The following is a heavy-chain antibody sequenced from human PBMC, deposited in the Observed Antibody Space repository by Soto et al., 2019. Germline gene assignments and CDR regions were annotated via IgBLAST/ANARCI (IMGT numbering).Heavy chain of an antibody. CDR2: ISGGGGSA. Sequence: EVQLLESGGGLVKPGGSLRLSCTDSGFRFSNSAMSWVRQAPGKGLEWVSTISGGGGSAFSADSVKGRFTISRDNSKSTLYLQMNSLRAEDTAVYFCAKQGNQDIVPNDAFEIWGQGTMVAVSS. J-gene: IGHJ3*02. CDR1: GFRFSNSA. V-gene: IGHV3-23*01. D-gene: IGHD5-12*01. CDR3: AKQGNQDIVPNDAFEI.